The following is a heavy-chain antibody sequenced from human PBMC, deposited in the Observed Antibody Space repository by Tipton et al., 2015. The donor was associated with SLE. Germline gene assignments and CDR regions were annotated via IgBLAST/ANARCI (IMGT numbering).Heavy chain of an antibody. CDR2: IYYSGST. CDR1: GYSISSGGYY. CDR3: ASSSSGAFDI. J-gene: IGHJ3*02. Sequence: GLVKPSETLSLTCAVSGYSISSGGYYWSWIRQHPGKGLEWIGYIYYSGSTYYNPSLKSRVTISVDTSKNQFSLKLSSVTAADTAVYYCASSSSGAFDIWGQGTMVTVSS. V-gene: IGHV4-31*11.